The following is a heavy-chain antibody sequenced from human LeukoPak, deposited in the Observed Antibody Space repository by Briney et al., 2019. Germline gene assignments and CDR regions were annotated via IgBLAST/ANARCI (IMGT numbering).Heavy chain of an antibody. V-gene: IGHV1-8*03. D-gene: IGHD2-2*01. Sequence: GASVKVSCKASGYTFTGYYMHWVRQAPGQGLEWMGWMNPNSGNTGYAQKFQGRVTITRNTSISTAYMELSSLRSEDTAVYYCARVRGGYCSSTSCLYAFDIWGQGTMVTVSS. CDR1: GYTFTGYY. CDR2: MNPNSGNT. J-gene: IGHJ3*02. CDR3: ARVRGGYCSSTSCLYAFDI.